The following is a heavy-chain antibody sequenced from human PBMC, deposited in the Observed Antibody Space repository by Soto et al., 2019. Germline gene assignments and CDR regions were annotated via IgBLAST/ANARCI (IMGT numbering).Heavy chain of an antibody. J-gene: IGHJ4*02. D-gene: IGHD3-16*01. CDR2: ISAYNGNT. CDR3: ARTSIMITFGGVMAADY. CDR1: GYTFTSYG. Sequence: GASVKVSCKASGYTFTSYGISWVRQPPGQGLEWMGWISAYNGNTNYAQKLQGRVTMTTDTSTSTAYMELRSLRSDDTAVYYCARTSIMITFGGVMAADYWGQGTLVTVSS. V-gene: IGHV1-18*01.